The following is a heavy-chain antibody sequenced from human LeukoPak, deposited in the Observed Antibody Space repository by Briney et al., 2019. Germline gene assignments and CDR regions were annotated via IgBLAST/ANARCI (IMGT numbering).Heavy chain of an antibody. J-gene: IGHJ6*02. CDR3: ARVVDTAMVTYYYYGMDV. CDR2: ISSSSSYI. CDR1: GFTFSSYS. V-gene: IGHV3-21*01. D-gene: IGHD5-18*01. Sequence: GGALRLSCAASGFTFSSYSMNWVRQAPGKGLEGVSSISSSSSYIYYADSVKGRFTISRDNAKNSLYLQMNSLRAEDTAVYYCARVVDTAMVTYYYYGMDVWGQGTTVTVSS.